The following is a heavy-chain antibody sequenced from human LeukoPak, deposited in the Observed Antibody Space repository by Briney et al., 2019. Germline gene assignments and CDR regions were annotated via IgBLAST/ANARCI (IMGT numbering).Heavy chain of an antibody. Sequence: GGSLRLSCAASGFTFSSYSMNWVRQAPGKGLEWVSYISSSSSTIYYADSVKGRFTISRDNAKNSLYLQMNGLRAEDTAVYYCARPGVTMTDAFDIWGQGTMVTVSS. J-gene: IGHJ3*02. CDR2: ISSSSSTI. CDR3: ARPGVTMTDAFDI. D-gene: IGHD3-22*01. CDR1: GFTFSSYS. V-gene: IGHV3-48*01.